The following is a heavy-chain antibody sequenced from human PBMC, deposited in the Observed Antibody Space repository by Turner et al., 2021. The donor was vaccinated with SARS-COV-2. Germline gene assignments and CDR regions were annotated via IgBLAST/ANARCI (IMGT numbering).Heavy chain of an antibody. CDR3: ARELTNNWFDP. J-gene: IGHJ5*02. Sequence: QVLLQASGPGLVKPSETLSLTCTVSGASISSYYWAWILQPPGKRLEWIGYIYYRGSTNYNPSLKSRVTISVDTSKNQFSLKLTSVTAADTAVYFCARELTNNWFDPWGQGTLVTVSS. V-gene: IGHV4-59*01. CDR2: IYYRGST. D-gene: IGHD3-10*01. CDR1: GASISSYY.